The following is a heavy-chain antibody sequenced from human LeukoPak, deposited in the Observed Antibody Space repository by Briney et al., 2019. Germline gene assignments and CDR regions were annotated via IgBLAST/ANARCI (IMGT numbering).Heavy chain of an antibody. V-gene: IGHV4-59*01. J-gene: IGHJ6*02. Sequence: SETLSLTCTVSGGSISSYYWSWIRQPPGKGLEWIGYIYYSGSTNYNPSLESRVTISVDTSKNQFSLKLSSVAAADTAVYYCARGAYSSSWSDYYYYGMDVWGQGTTVTVSS. CDR3: ARGAYSSSWSDYYYYGMDV. CDR2: IYYSGST. CDR1: GGSISSYY. D-gene: IGHD6-13*01.